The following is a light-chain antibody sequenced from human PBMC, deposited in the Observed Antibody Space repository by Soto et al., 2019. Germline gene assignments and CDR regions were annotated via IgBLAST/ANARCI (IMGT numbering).Light chain of an antibody. CDR2: WAS. J-gene: IGKJ1*01. Sequence: DIVMTQSPDSLAVSLGERATINCKSSQSVLYSFNNKNDLAWYQQKPGQSPKLLIYWASTRESGVPDRFSGSGSGTDFTLTISSLQAEDVAVYYCQQYYSTPRTFGQGTKVEIK. V-gene: IGKV4-1*01. CDR1: QSVLYSFNNKND. CDR3: QQYYSTPRT.